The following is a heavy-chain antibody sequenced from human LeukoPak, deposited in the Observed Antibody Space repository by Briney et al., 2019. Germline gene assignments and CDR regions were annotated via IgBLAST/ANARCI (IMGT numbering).Heavy chain of an antibody. CDR3: ARSGRTGGDAFDI. V-gene: IGHV3-21*01. J-gene: IGHJ3*02. CDR2: ISSSSSYI. D-gene: IGHD1-1*01. Sequence: NPGGSLRLSCAASGFTFSSYSMNWVRQAPGKGLEWVSSISSSSSYIYYADSVKGRFTISRDNAKNSLYLQMNSLRAEDTAVYYCARSGRTGGDAFDIWGQGTMVTVSS. CDR1: GFTFSSYS.